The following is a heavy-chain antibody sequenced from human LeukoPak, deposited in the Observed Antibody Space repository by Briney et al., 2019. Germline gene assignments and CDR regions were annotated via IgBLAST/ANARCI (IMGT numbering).Heavy chain of an antibody. Sequence: SGGSLRLSCAASGFTFSSYAMSWVRQAPGKGLEWVSAISGSGGSTYYADYVKGRFTISRDNYKNTLYLQMNSLRAEDTAVYYCAKGEYYYDSSGYPSDYWGQGTLVTVSS. CDR3: AKGEYYYDSSGYPSDY. V-gene: IGHV3-23*01. J-gene: IGHJ4*02. CDR1: GFTFSSYA. CDR2: ISGSGGST. D-gene: IGHD3-22*01.